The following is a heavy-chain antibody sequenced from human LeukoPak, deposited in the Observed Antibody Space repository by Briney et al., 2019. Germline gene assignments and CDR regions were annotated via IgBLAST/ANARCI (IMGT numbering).Heavy chain of an antibody. CDR3: AKDIWFVEFTSYFDY. CDR1: GFTFSSYG. Sequence: GGSLRLSCAASGFTFSSYGMHWVRQAPGKGLEWVAVTSYHGSNKYYADSVKGRFTISRDNSKNTLYLQMNSLRAEDTAVYYCAKDIWFVEFTSYFDYWGQGTLVTVSS. D-gene: IGHD3-10*01. CDR2: TSYHGSNK. V-gene: IGHV3-30*18. J-gene: IGHJ4*02.